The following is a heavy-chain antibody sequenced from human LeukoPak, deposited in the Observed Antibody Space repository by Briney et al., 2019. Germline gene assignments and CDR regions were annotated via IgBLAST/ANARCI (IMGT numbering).Heavy chain of an antibody. Sequence: GASVKVSCKASGYTFTGYYIHWVRQAPGQGLEWMGWINPNSGDTNYAQKFQGRVTMTRDTSISTAYMELSRLRSDDTAVYYCARAPYGGYVDYWGQGTLVTVSS. CDR1: GYTFTGYY. CDR2: INPNSGDT. CDR3: ARAPYGGYVDY. D-gene: IGHD4/OR15-4a*01. J-gene: IGHJ4*02. V-gene: IGHV1-2*02.